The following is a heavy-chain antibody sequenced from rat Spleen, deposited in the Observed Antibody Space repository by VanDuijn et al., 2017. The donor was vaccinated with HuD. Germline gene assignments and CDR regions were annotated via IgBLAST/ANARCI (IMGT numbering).Heavy chain of an antibody. V-gene: IGHV2-45*01. CDR1: GFSLTNFN. CDR3: ARWGPFDY. J-gene: IGHJ2*01. CDR2: MWRGGDT. Sequence: QVQLMESGPGLVQPSETLSLTCTVSGFSLTNFNVHWVRQPPGKGLEWMGVMWRGGDTDYNSVLKSRLSISRDTSKSQVFLKMNSLQTEDTAMYFCARWGPFDYWGQGVMVTVSS.